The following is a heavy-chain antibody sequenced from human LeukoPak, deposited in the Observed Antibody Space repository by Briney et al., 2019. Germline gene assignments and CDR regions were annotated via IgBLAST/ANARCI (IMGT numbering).Heavy chain of an antibody. CDR3: AKVWEAYCGGDCFSPFDY. Sequence: GGSLRLSCAASGFTFSSYGMHWVRQAPGKGLEWVAVISYDGSNKYYADSVKGRFTISRDNSKETLNLQMNSLRAEDTAIYYCAKVWEAYCGGDCFSPFDYWGQGTLVTVSS. CDR2: ISYDGSNK. V-gene: IGHV3-30*18. D-gene: IGHD2-21*02. J-gene: IGHJ4*02. CDR1: GFTFSSYG.